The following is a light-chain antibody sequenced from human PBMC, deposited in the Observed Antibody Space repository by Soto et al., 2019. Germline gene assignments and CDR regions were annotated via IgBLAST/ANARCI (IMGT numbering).Light chain of an antibody. J-gene: IGKJ1*01. CDR3: QRYGRSPTWT. V-gene: IGKV3-20*01. CDR2: GAS. Sequence: EIALRQSPGTLSLAPGERATLSCRASQDLVSDYLAWYQQKPGQPPRLLIYGASLRATGIPDRFSGSGSGTDFTLNINTIEPEDSAVYYCQRYGRSPTWTFGQGTKVDIK. CDR1: QDLVSDY.